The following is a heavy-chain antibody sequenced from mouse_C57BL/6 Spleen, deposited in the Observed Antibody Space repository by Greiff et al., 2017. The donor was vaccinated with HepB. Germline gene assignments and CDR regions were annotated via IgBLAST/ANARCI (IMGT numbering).Heavy chain of an antibody. CDR3: ARSPYDYGLFDY. CDR1: GYAFSSYW. D-gene: IGHD2-4*01. CDR2: IYPGDGDT. V-gene: IGHV1-80*01. Sequence: QVQLQQSGAELVKPGASVKISCKASGYAFSSYWMNWVKQRPGKGLEWIGQIYPGDGDTNYNGKFKGKATLTADKSSSTAYMQLSSLTSEDSAVYFCARSPYDYGLFDYWGQGTTLTVSS. J-gene: IGHJ2*01.